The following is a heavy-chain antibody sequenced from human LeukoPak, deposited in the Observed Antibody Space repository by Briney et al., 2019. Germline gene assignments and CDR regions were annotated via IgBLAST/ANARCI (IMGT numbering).Heavy chain of an antibody. CDR3: ARDHEGASPDY. J-gene: IGHJ4*02. D-gene: IGHD1-26*01. CDR1: GFTFSSYS. V-gene: IGHV3-21*01. Sequence: GGSLRLSCAASGFTFSSYSMNWVSQAPGKGLEWVSSISSSSSYIYYADSVKGRFTISRDNAKNSLYLQMNSLRAEDTAVYYCARDHEGASPDYWGQGTLVTVSS. CDR2: ISSSSSYI.